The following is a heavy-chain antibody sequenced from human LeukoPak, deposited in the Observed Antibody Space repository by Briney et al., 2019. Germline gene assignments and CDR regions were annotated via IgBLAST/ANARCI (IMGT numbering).Heavy chain of an antibody. V-gene: IGHV4-30-2*01. CDR1: GGSISSGGYS. CDR3: ARVRHYGMDV. CDR2: IYHSGST. Sequence: SQTLSLTCAVSGGSISSGGYSWSWIRQPPGMGLEWIGYIYHSGSTYYNPSLKSRVTISVDRSKNQFSLKLSSVTAADTAVYYCARVRHYGMDVWGQGTTVTVSS. J-gene: IGHJ6*02.